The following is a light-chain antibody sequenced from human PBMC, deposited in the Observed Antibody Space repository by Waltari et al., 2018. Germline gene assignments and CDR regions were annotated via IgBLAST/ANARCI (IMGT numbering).Light chain of an antibody. Sequence: DIVLTQSPATLSLSPGERATLSCRASQSVSSNLAWYQQKPDQTPRLLIYAASNRATGIPARFSGSGSGTDFTLTISSLEPEDFAVYYCQQRSSWPELTFGPGTKVDIK. CDR3: QQRSSWPELT. CDR1: QSVSSN. CDR2: AAS. J-gene: IGKJ3*01. V-gene: IGKV3-11*01.